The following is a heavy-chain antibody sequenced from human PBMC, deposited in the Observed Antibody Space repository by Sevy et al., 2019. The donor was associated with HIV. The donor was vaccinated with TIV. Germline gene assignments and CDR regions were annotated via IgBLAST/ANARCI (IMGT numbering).Heavy chain of an antibody. CDR3: AKDYMVHLWRGYFES. Sequence: GWSLRLSCAASGFSFSNHAMTWVRQPPGRGLEWVSGISASGETTYYADSVKGRFVISRDNSRNTLYLLMKSLRAEDTSIYYCAKDYMVHLWRGYFESWGQGTLVTVSS. J-gene: IGHJ4*02. D-gene: IGHD3-3*01. V-gene: IGHV3-23*01. CDR2: ISASGETT. CDR1: GFSFSNHA.